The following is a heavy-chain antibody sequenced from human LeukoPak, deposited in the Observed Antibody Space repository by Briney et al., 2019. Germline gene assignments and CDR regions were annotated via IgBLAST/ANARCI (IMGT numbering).Heavy chain of an antibody. V-gene: IGHV3-30*04. Sequence: GGSLRLSCAASGFTFSSNAMHWVRQAPGKGLEWVALISYDGSNKYYADSVKGRFTISRDNSKNTLYLQMNSLRAEDTAIYYCATYRQVLLPFESWGQGTLVTVSS. CDR2: ISYDGSNK. CDR1: GFTFSSNA. J-gene: IGHJ4*02. D-gene: IGHD2-8*02. CDR3: ATYRQVLLPFES.